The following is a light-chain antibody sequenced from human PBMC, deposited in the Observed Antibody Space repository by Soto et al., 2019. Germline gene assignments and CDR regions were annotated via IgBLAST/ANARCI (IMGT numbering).Light chain of an antibody. CDR3: QSYDSSLSGVV. CDR1: SSNIGAGYD. CDR2: GNS. V-gene: IGLV1-40*01. Sequence: QSVLTQPPSVSGAPGQRVTISCTGTSSNIGAGYDVHWYQQLPGAAPKLLIYGNSNRPSGVTDRFSGSNSGTSASLDITGLQAEDEAHYYCQSYDSSLSGVVFGEGTKLPV. J-gene: IGLJ2*01.